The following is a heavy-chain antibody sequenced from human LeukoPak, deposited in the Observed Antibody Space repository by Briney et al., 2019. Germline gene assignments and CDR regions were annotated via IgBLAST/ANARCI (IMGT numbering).Heavy chain of an antibody. CDR1: GFAFSSYA. V-gene: IGHV3-64*04. CDR2: ISKDGGTQ. J-gene: IGHJ4*02. D-gene: IGHD4-17*01. CDR3: AKGGETTAFDY. Sequence: GGSLRLSCSASGFAFSSYAMYWVRQAPGKGLEYVSAISKDGGTQYPADSVKGRITISRDNSKNTLYLQMNSLRAEDTAVYYCAKGGETTAFDYWGQGTLVTVSS.